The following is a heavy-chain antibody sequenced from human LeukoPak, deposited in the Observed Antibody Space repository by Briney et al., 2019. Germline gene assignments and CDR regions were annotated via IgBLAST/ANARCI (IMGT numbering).Heavy chain of an antibody. CDR2: INGYNGYT. V-gene: IGHV1-18*01. D-gene: IGHD2-15*01. CDR1: GYTFTTFG. Sequence: ASVTVSCKTSGYTFTTFGITWLRQAPGQGLEWMGWINGYNGYTNYAQRFQGRVSMTTDTSTSTAYMELGSLSSDDTAVYYCARNTSTTHYDYWGQGTLVTVSS. CDR3: ARNTSTTHYDY. J-gene: IGHJ4*02.